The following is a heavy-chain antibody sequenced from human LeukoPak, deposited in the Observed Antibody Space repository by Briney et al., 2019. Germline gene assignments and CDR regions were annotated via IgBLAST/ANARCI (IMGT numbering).Heavy chain of an antibody. CDR2: INSDGSST. Sequence: GGSLRLSCAASGFTFSSYWMHWFRQAPGKGLVWVSRINSDGSSTSYADSVKGRFTISRDNAKNTLYLQMNSLRAEDTAVYYCAKDSSSSWYRGYFDYWGQGTLVTVSS. J-gene: IGHJ4*02. D-gene: IGHD6-13*01. CDR1: GFTFSSYW. CDR3: AKDSSSSWYRGYFDY. V-gene: IGHV3-74*01.